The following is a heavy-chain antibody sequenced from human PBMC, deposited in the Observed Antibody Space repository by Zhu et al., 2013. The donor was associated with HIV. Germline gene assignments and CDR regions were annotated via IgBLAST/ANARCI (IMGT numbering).Heavy chain of an antibody. V-gene: IGHV1-46*01. CDR2: INPSGGGT. CDR3: ARDGRYSSSFYDAFDL. Sequence: QVQLVQSGAEVKKPGASVKVSCKTSGDTLSIYDINWVRQAAGQGLEWMGIINPSGGGTSYAQKFQGRVAMTSDTSTSTVYMDFSSLRSEDTAVYYCARDGRYSSSFYDAFDLWGQGDKWSPSL. CDR1: GDTLSIYD. D-gene: IGHD6-13*01. J-gene: IGHJ3*01.